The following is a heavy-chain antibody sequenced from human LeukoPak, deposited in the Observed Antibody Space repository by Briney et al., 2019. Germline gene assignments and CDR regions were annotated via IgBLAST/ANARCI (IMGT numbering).Heavy chain of an antibody. Sequence: SETLSLTCTVSGGSISSSSYYWGWIRQPPGKGLEWIGSIYYSGSTYYNPSLKSRVTISVDTSKNQFSLKLSSVTAADTAVYYCAKSPVAGTYLDYWGQGTLVTVSS. J-gene: IGHJ4*02. D-gene: IGHD6-19*01. CDR1: GGSISSSSYY. CDR2: IYYSGST. CDR3: AKSPVAGTYLDY. V-gene: IGHV4-39*07.